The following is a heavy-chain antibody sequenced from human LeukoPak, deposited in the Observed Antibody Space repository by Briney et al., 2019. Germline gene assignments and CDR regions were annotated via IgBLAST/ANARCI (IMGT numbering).Heavy chain of an antibody. Sequence: GGSLRLSCAASGFTFDNYAMHWVRQAPGKGLEWLSIISWNSGYIGYADSVKGRFTISSDNAKKTLDLQMNSLRAEDTAFYYCAKVRGTYSSGYFFDYWGQGTLVTVSS. D-gene: IGHD6-19*01. CDR2: ISWNSGYI. V-gene: IGHV3-9*01. CDR1: GFTFDNYA. J-gene: IGHJ4*02. CDR3: AKVRGTYSSGYFFDY.